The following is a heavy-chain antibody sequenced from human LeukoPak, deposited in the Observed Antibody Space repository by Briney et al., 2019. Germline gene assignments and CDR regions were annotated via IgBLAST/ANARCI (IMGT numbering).Heavy chain of an antibody. CDR2: INPNSGDT. Sequence: ASVKVSCKASGYTFTGYYLHWVRQAPGQGLVWMGWINPNSGDTNYAQKFQGRVTMTRDTSISTAYMELSRLRSDDTAVYYCARVTPALYYYDSSGYYYVDYWGQGTLVTVSS. D-gene: IGHD3-22*01. CDR3: ARVTPALYYYDSSGYYYVDY. V-gene: IGHV1-2*02. CDR1: GYTFTGYY. J-gene: IGHJ4*02.